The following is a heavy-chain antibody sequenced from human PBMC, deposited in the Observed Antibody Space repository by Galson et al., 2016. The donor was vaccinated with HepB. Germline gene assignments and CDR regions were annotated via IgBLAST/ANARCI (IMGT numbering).Heavy chain of an antibody. CDR3: ARGSFNYYDSSGFDP. V-gene: IGHV1-8*01. CDR2: VNPNSGNR. Sequence: SVKVSCKASGYTFSSHDIHWVRQATGQDFEWMGWVNPNSGNRGYSQKFQGRVTMTSNTSTSTAYMELSNLRSEDTAVYYCARGSFNYYDSSGFDPWGQGTRVTVSS. J-gene: IGHJ5*02. D-gene: IGHD3-22*01. CDR1: GYTFSSHD.